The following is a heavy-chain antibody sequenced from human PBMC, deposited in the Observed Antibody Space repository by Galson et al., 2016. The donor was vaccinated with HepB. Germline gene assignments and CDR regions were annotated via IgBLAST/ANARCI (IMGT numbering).Heavy chain of an antibody. D-gene: IGHD5-18*01. CDR1: GGSISSYY. J-gene: IGHJ6*03. CDR2: IYYSGST. V-gene: IGHV4-59*01. CDR3: ARGLRLASSYYYYYMDV. Sequence: ETLSLTCTVSGGSISSYYWSWIRQPPGKGLEWIGYIYYSGSTNYNPSLKSRVTISIDTSKNQFSLKLSSVTAADTAVYYCARGLRLASSYYYYYMDVWGKGTTVTVSS.